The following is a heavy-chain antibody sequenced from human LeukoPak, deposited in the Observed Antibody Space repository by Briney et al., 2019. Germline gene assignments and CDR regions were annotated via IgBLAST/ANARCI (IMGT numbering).Heavy chain of an antibody. V-gene: IGHV1-69*04. CDR2: IIPILGIA. CDR1: GGTFSSYA. Sequence: VKVSCKASGGTFSSYAISWVRQAPGQGLEWMGRIIPILGIANYAQKFQGRVTITADKSTSTAYMELSSLRSEDTAVYYCARGGLLGYCSGGSCSGEYAFDIWGQGTMVTVSS. D-gene: IGHD2-15*01. CDR3: ARGGLLGYCSGGSCSGEYAFDI. J-gene: IGHJ3*02.